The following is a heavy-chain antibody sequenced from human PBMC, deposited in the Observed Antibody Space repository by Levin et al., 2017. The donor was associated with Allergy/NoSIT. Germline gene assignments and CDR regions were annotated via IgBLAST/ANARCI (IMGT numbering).Heavy chain of an antibody. CDR3: ARHYGSGTYPLDV. Sequence: SETLSLTCAVSGGSITGYYWSWIRQPPGKGLEWVGFVRYSGNTNYNPSLKSRVTISVDTSKNQFSLNLNSVTAADTAVYYCARHYGSGTYPLDVWGQGTTVTVSS. V-gene: IGHV4-59*08. CDR1: GGSITGYY. J-gene: IGHJ6*02. CDR2: VRYSGNT. D-gene: IGHD3-10*01.